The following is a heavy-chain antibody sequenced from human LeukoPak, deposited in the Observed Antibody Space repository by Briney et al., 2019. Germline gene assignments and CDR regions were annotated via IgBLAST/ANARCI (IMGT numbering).Heavy chain of an antibody. V-gene: IGHV1-8*01. Sequence: ASVKVSCKASGYTVTSYDINWVRQATGQGLEWMGWMNPDSGNTGYAQKFQGRVTMTRNTSISTAYMELSSLRSEDTAVYYCARGLPYSSGVGYSYYYGMDVWGQGTTVIVSS. CDR2: MNPDSGNT. CDR1: GYTVTSYD. J-gene: IGHJ6*02. D-gene: IGHD6-19*01. CDR3: ARGLPYSSGVGYSYYYGMDV.